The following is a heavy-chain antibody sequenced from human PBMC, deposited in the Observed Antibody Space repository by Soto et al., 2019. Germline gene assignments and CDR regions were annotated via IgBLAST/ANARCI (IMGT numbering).Heavy chain of an antibody. Sequence: QVQLVESGAGVVQAGRSLRLSCAASGFTFSNYGMHWVRQTPGKGLEWVALILYDGSNKYYADSVKGRFTISRDNSKNTLYLQVSSLRAEDTAVYYCAKSRDAYNFYFYYGMDVWGQGTTVTVSS. CDR2: ILYDGSNK. CDR1: GFTFSNYG. J-gene: IGHJ6*02. CDR3: AKSRDAYNFYFYYGMDV. V-gene: IGHV3-30*18. D-gene: IGHD2-2*01.